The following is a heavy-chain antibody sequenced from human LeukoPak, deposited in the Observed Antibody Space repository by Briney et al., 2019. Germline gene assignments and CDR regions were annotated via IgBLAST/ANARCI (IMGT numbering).Heavy chain of an antibody. V-gene: IGHV5-51*01. CDR2: IYPGDSDT. Sequence: GESLKISCKGSGYSFTSYWIGWVRQMPGKGLEWMGIIYPGDSDTRYSPSFQGQVTTSADKSISTAYLQWSSLKASDTAMYYCARNAPRYCSSTSCYGAGDYWGQGTLVTVSS. J-gene: IGHJ4*02. CDR1: GYSFTSYW. CDR3: ARNAPRYCSSTSCYGAGDY. D-gene: IGHD2-2*01.